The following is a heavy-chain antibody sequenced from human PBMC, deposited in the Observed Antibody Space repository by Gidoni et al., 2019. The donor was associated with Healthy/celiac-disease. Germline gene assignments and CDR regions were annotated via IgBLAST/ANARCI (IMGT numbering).Heavy chain of an antibody. J-gene: IGHJ4*02. CDR2: ISSSSSYI. D-gene: IGHD3-22*01. CDR3: ARDRTDYDSSGYYPNFDY. CDR1: EFTFSSYR. Sequence: EVQLVESGGGLVKPGGSLRPPCAASEFTFSSYRMNWVRQAPGKGLEWVSSISSSSSYIYYADSVKGRFTISRDNAKNSLYLQMNSLRAEDTAVYYCARDRTDYDSSGYYPNFDYWGQGTLVTVSS. V-gene: IGHV3-21*01.